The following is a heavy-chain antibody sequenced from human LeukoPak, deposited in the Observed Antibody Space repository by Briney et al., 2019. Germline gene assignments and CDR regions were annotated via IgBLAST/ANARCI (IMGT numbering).Heavy chain of an antibody. V-gene: IGHV3-23*01. Sequence: ETLSLTCTVSGGSISSGGYYWSWIRQHPGKGLEWVSAISGSGGSTYYADSVKGRFTISRDNSKNTLYLQMNSLRAEDTAVYYCAKNFARDYDILTGPISPPWAFDIWGQGTMVTVSS. CDR3: AKNFARDYDILTGPISPPWAFDI. D-gene: IGHD3-9*01. CDR1: GGSISSGGYY. CDR2: ISGSGGST. J-gene: IGHJ3*02.